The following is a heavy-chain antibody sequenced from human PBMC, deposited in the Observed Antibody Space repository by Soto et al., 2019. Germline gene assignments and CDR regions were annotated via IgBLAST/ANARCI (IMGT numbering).Heavy chain of an antibody. Sequence: QVHLVQSGAEVKKPGASVKVSCKASGYTFTAYPMHWVRQAPGQRLEWMGWINAANGDTGYSQKFPDRVTFTRDTSATTVYMELSSLTSEDTAVYYCARKDYYGAGVYYFDHWGQGTLVTVSS. J-gene: IGHJ4*02. V-gene: IGHV1-3*01. D-gene: IGHD3-10*01. CDR3: ARKDYYGAGVYYFDH. CDR1: GYTFTAYP. CDR2: INAANGDT.